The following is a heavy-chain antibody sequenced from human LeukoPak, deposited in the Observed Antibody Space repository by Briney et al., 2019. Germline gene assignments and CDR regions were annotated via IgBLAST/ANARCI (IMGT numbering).Heavy chain of an antibody. CDR2: ISSSGSTI. V-gene: IGHV3-48*04. D-gene: IGHD3-10*01. Sequence: GGSLRLSCAASGFTFSSYSMNWVRQAPGKGLEWVSYISSSGSTIYYADSVKGRFTISRDNAKNSLYLQMNSLRAEDTAVYYCARVIRGINNNFDYWGQGTLVTVSS. J-gene: IGHJ4*02. CDR1: GFTFSSYS. CDR3: ARVIRGINNNFDY.